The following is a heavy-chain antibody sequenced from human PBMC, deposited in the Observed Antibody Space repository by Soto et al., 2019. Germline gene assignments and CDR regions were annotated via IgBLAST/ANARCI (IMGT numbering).Heavy chain of an antibody. CDR1: GFTFSTYG. Sequence: GGSLRLSCAASGFTFSTYGMHWVRQAPGKGLEWLAVIWYDGSYKYYADSVKGRFTISRDNSKNTLYLQMSGLRAEDTAVYYCARDKDYYDSSGYFDYWGQGTLVTVSS. D-gene: IGHD3-22*01. CDR3: ARDKDYYDSSGYFDY. J-gene: IGHJ4*02. CDR2: IWYDGSYK. V-gene: IGHV3-33*01.